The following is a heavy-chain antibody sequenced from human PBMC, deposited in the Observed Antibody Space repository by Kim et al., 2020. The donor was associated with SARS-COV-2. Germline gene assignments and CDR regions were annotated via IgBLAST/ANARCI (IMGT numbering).Heavy chain of an antibody. CDR2: IYYSGDT. V-gene: IGHV4-59*13. J-gene: IGHJ5*02. CDR3: ARDNYYGSGSNWFDP. CDR1: GGSISGYY. Sequence: SETLSLTCTVSGGSISGYYWSWIRQPPKKGLEWIGYIYYSGDTKDNPSLKSRVTMSVDTSKNQFSLKLNSVTAADTAVYYCARDNYYGSGSNWFDPWGQG. D-gene: IGHD3-10*01.